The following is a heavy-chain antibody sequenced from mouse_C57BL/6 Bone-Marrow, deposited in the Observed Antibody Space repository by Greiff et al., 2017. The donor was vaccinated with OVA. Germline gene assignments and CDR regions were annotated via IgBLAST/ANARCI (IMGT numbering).Heavy chain of an antibody. CDR2: IYPGSGST. J-gene: IGHJ4*01. CDR3: ARRGTGEGYYAMDY. V-gene: IGHV1-55*01. CDR1: GYTFTSYW. Sequence: VQLQQPGAELVKPGASVKMSCKASGYTFTSYWITWVKQRPGQGLEWIGDIYPGSGSTNYNEKFKSKATLTVDTSSSTAYMQLSSLTSEDSAVYYCARRGTGEGYYAMDYWGQGTSVTVSS. D-gene: IGHD4-1*01.